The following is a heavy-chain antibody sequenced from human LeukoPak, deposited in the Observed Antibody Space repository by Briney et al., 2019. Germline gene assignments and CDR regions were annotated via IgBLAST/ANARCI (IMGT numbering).Heavy chain of an antibody. CDR1: GFTFSSYA. D-gene: IGHD2-21*02. J-gene: IGHJ3*02. CDR3: ARYVHIVVVTGNDAFDI. CDR2: ISGSGGST. V-gene: IGHV3-23*01. Sequence: GGSLRLSCAASGFTFSSYAMSWVRQAPGKGLEWVSAISGSGGSTYYADSVKGRFTISRDNAKNTLYLQMNSLRAEDTAVYYCARYVHIVVVTGNDAFDIWGQGTMVTVSS.